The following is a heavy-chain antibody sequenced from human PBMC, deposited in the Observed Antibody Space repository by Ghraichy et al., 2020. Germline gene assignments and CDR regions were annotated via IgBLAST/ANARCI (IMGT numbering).Heavy chain of an antibody. CDR2: ISVSTTSA. J-gene: IGHJ6*02. V-gene: IGHV3-23*01. Sequence: GGSLRLSCATSGFTFDTFAMSWVRQAPGKGLEWVSSISVSTTSAYYADSVKGRFTVSRDNSKDTLYLQMNTLRAEDTAVYYCAQGELLAVRLLDVWGRGTTVIVSS. CDR3: AQGELLAVRLLDV. CDR1: GFTFDTFA. D-gene: IGHD2-15*01.